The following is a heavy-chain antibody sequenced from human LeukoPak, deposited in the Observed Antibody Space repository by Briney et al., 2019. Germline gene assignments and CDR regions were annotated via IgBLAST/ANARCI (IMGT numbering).Heavy chain of an antibody. CDR1: GFTFSSYW. D-gene: IGHD5-24*01. CDR2: IKQDGSEK. Sequence: PGGSLRLSCAASGFTFSSYWMSWVRQAPGKGLEWVANIKQDGSEKYYVDSVKGRFTISRDNAKNSLYLQMNSLRAEDTALYYCAKDFIGDGYNPRPSECWGQGTLVTVSS. V-gene: IGHV3-7*03. CDR3: AKDFIGDGYNPRPSEC. J-gene: IGHJ4*02.